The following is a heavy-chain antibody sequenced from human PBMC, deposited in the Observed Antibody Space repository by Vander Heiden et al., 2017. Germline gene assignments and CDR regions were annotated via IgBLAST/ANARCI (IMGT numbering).Heavy chain of an antibody. CDR1: GFTFTGYG. D-gene: IGHD6-13*01. V-gene: IGHV3-33*01. CDR2: IWYDGSNK. Sequence: QVQLVESGGGVVQHGRSLRLSCAASGFTFTGYGMHWVRQAPGKGLEWVAVIWYDGSNKSHADSVKGRFTISRDNSKNTWYLQMNRMRDEDTAVYYCARVRAYCSSWQSFDYWGRGTLVTVSS. J-gene: IGHJ4*02. CDR3: ARVRAYCSSWQSFDY.